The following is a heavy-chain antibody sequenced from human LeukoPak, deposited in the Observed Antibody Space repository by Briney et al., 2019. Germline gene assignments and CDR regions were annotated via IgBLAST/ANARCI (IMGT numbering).Heavy chain of an antibody. CDR2: IYHSGST. V-gene: IGHV4-38-2*02. D-gene: IGHD3-9*01. Sequence: RPSETLSLTCTVSGYSISSGYYWGWIRQPPGKGLEWIGSIYHSGSTYYNPSLKSRVTISVDTSKNQFSLKLSSVTAADTAVYYCARVGPTYYDILTGSIREGHYFDYWGQGTLVTVSS. CDR3: ARVGPTYYDILTGSIREGHYFDY. J-gene: IGHJ4*02. CDR1: GYSISSGYY.